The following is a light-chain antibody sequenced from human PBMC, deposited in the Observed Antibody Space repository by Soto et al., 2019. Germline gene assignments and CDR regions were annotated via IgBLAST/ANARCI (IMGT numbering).Light chain of an antibody. Sequence: DIVMTQSPDSLAVSLGERATINCKSSQSVLYSSNNENYLARYQQKPGQAPKLLIYWASNRESGVPDRFSGSGSGTDFTLTISSLQAEDVAVYYCLQYYDTPRTFGQGTKVEIK. J-gene: IGKJ1*01. V-gene: IGKV4-1*01. CDR2: WAS. CDR3: LQYYDTPRT. CDR1: QSVLYSSNNENY.